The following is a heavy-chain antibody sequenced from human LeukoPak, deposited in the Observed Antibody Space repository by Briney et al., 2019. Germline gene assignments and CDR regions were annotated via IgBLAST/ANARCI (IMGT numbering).Heavy chain of an antibody. Sequence: GGSLRLSCAASGFTFDDYGMSWVRQVPGKGLEWVSGINWNGGSTGYADSVKGRFTISRDNAKNSLYLQMNSLRAEDTALYYCARALRLGELSAHPPWEFCDAFDIWGQGTMVTVSS. CDR2: INWNGGST. V-gene: IGHV3-20*04. D-gene: IGHD3-16*02. CDR3: ARALRLGELSAHPPWEFCDAFDI. J-gene: IGHJ3*02. CDR1: GFTFDDYG.